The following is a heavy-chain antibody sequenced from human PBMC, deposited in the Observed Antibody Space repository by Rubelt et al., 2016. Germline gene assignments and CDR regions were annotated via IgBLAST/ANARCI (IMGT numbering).Heavy chain of an antibody. D-gene: IGHD3-10*01. CDR2: ISGYNGDT. Sequence: QAPGQGLEWMAWISGYNGDTNYVQKFQGRVTMTTDTSTGTAYMELRSLRSDDTALYYCARDPGFDFWGQGTPVTVSS. CDR3: ARDPGFDF. V-gene: IGHV1-18*01. J-gene: IGHJ4*02.